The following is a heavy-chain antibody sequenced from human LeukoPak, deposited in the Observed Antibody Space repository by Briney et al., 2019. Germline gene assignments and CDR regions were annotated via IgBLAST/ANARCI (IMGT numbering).Heavy chain of an antibody. J-gene: IGHJ4*02. CDR1: GFTFSSYG. CDR3: AKDFVVVPGNVNYFDY. CDR2: IRYDGSNK. D-gene: IGHD2-21*02. Sequence: PGGSLRLSCAASGFTFSSYGMHWVRQAPGKGLEWVACIRYDGSNKYYADSVKGRFTISRDNSKNTLYVQMKSLRAEDTAVYYCAKDFVVVPGNVNYFDYWGQGTLVTVSS. V-gene: IGHV3-30*02.